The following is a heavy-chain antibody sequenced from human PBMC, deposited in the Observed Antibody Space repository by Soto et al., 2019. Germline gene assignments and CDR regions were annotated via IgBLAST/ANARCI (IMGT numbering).Heavy chain of an antibody. V-gene: IGHV6-1*01. D-gene: IGHD1-26*01. CDR2: XXYXSXXXN. CDR3: ARLVGGTADY. J-gene: IGHJ4*02. CDR1: GDSVSSNSAA. Sequence: PSQTLSLTCAISGDSVSSNSAAWNWIRQSQSRGLXWLGXXXYXSXXXNXXSXSVKSRITINPDTSKNRFSLQLNSVTTDDTAVYYCARLVGGTADYWGQGTLVTVSS.